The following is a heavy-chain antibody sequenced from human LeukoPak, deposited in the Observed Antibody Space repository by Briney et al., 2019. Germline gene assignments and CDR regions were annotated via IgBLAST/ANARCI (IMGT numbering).Heavy chain of an antibody. J-gene: IGHJ4*02. V-gene: IGHV1-8*01. D-gene: IGHD6-19*01. Sequence: GASVKVSCKASGGTFSSYGISWVRQAPGQGLEWMGWMNPNSGNTGYAQKFQGRVTMTRNTSISTAYMELSSLRSEDTAVYYCARGHYIAVAAIDYWGQGTLVTVSS. CDR2: MNPNSGNT. CDR1: GGTFSSYG. CDR3: ARGHYIAVAAIDY.